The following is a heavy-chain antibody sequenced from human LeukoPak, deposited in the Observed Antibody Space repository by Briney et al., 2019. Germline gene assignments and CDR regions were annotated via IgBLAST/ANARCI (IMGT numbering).Heavy chain of an antibody. CDR1: GFTFSSYG. CDR3: TRDPIMGVPDYFDY. CDR2: ISGSGGST. V-gene: IGHV3-23*01. D-gene: IGHD1-26*01. Sequence: PGGSLRLSCAASGFTFSSYGMSWVRQAPGKGLEWVSAISGSGGSTYYADSVRGRFTISRDNSRNTLYLQLNSLRAEDTAVYYCTRDPIMGVPDYFDYWGQGTLVAVSS. J-gene: IGHJ4*02.